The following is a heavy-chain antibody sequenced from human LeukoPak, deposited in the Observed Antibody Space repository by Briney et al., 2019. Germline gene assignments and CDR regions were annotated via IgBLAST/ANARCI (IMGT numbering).Heavy chain of an antibody. Sequence: GASVKVSCKASGFTFTSSAVQWVRQARGQRLEWIGWSVFGSGNTNYARKFQERVTITRDMSTSTAYMELSSLRSEDTAVYYCAAGDYYDSSGYWGYYYYYGMDVWGQGTTVTVSS. CDR1: GFTFTSSA. CDR2: SVFGSGNT. D-gene: IGHD3-22*01. CDR3: AAGDYYDSSGYWGYYYYYGMDV. J-gene: IGHJ6*02. V-gene: IGHV1-58*01.